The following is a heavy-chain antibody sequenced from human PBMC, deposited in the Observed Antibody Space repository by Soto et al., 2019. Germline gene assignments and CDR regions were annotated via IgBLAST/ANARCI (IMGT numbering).Heavy chain of an antibody. CDR2: ISSSSNYI. J-gene: IGHJ4*02. CDR1: GFTFSSYT. V-gene: IGHV3-21*01. Sequence: PGGSLRLSCAASGFTFSSYTMSWVRQAPGKGLEWVSSISSSSNYIYYADSVKGRFTISRDNAKNSLYLQLNTLSAEDTALYYCARDPQGYYYGNSGPDIDHWGQGTLVTVSS. CDR3: ARDPQGYYYGNSGPDIDH. D-gene: IGHD3-22*01.